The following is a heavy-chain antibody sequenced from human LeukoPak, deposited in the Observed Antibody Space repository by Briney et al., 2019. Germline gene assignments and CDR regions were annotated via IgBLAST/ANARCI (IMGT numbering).Heavy chain of an antibody. CDR2: INHSGST. CDR1: GGSFSGYY. D-gene: IGHD2-15*01. CDR3: ARGHVGYCSGGSCYSPTDDAFDI. Sequence: SETLSLTCAVYGGSFSGYYWSWIRQPPGKGLEWIGGINHSGSTNYNPSLKSRVTISVDTSKNQFSLKLSSVTAADTAVYYCARGHVGYCSGGSCYSPTDDAFDIWGQGTMVTVSS. V-gene: IGHV4-34*01. J-gene: IGHJ3*02.